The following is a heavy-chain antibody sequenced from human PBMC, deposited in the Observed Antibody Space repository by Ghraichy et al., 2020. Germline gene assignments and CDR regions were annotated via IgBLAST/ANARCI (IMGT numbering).Heavy chain of an antibody. Sequence: ETLSLTCTVSGGSISRSSYYWGWVRQPPRKGLEWIGSIYYSGTTYYNPSLKSRATISIDTSKNQLSLNLNSVTAADTAVYYCMSLVGWPAEYFHLWGQGTLVTVSS. CDR1: GGSISRSSYY. V-gene: IGHV4-39*01. D-gene: IGHD6-6*01. J-gene: IGHJ1*01. CDR3: MSLVGWPAEYFHL. CDR2: IYYSGTT.